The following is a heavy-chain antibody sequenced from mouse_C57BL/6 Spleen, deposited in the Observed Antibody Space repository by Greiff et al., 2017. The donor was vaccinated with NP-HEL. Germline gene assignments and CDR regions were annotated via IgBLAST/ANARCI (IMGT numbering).Heavy chain of an antibody. D-gene: IGHD1-1*01. CDR3: ARKLELRSLDV. CDR1: GYTFTSYW. V-gene: IGHV1-59*01. CDR2: IDPSDSYT. Sequence: QVQLQQPGAELVRPGTSVKLSCKASGYTFTSYWMHWVKQRPGQGLEWIGVIDPSDSYTNYNQKFKGKATLTVDTSSSTAYMQLSSLSSEDSAVYYCARKLELRSLDVWGTGTTVTVSS. J-gene: IGHJ1*03.